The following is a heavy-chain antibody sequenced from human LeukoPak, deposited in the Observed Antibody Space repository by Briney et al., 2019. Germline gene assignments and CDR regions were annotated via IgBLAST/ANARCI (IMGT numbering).Heavy chain of an antibody. J-gene: IGHJ4*02. V-gene: IGHV3-66*01. CDR3: ARGLYYGSGQYYFDY. Sequence: GGSLRLSCAASGFTFSSNYMSWVRQAPGKGLEWVSVIYSGGSTYYADSVKGRFTISRDNSKNTLFLQMGSLTAEDMAVYYCARGLYYGSGQYYFDYWRQGTLVTVSS. D-gene: IGHD3-10*01. CDR2: IYSGGST. CDR1: GFTFSSNY.